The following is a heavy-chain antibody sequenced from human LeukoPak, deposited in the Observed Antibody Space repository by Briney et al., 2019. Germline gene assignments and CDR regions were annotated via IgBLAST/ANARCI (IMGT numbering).Heavy chain of an antibody. J-gene: IGHJ4*02. Sequence: GGSLRLSCAASGFTFSNAWMSWVRQAPGKGLEWVGRIKSKTDGGTTDYAAPVKGRFTISRDDSKNTLYLQMNSLKTEDTAVYYCTTDVDIAAAGTDYWGQGTLVTVSS. CDR3: TTDVDIAAAGTDY. CDR2: IKSKTDGGTT. V-gene: IGHV3-15*01. CDR1: GFTFSNAW. D-gene: IGHD6-13*01.